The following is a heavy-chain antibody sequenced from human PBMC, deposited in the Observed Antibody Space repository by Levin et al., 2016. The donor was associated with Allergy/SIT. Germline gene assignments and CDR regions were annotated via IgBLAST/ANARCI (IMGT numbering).Heavy chain of an antibody. CDR3: ARDYGITIFGVAVGGYYGMDV. D-gene: IGHD3-3*01. CDR2: TNSDGSST. V-gene: IGHV3-74*01. Sequence: GESLKISCAASGFTFSSYWMHWVRQAPGKGLMWVSRTNSDGSSTSHADSVKGRFTISRDNAKNTLYLQMNSLRAEDTAVYYCARDYGITIFGVAVGGYYGMDVWGQGTTVTVSS. CDR1: GFTFSSYW. J-gene: IGHJ6*02.